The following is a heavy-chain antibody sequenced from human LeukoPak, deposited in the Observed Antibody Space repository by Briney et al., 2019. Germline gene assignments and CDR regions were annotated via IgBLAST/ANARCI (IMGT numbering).Heavy chain of an antibody. J-gene: IGHJ4*02. CDR3: ASHSGSYGKMDY. CDR1: GFTVSSNY. Sequence: PGGSLRLPCAASGFTVSSNYMSWVRQAPGKGLVWVSVIYSGGSTYYADSLKGRFTISRDNSKNTLYLQMNSLRAEDTGVYYCASHSGSYGKMDYWGQGALGTVSS. D-gene: IGHD1-26*01. CDR2: IYSGGST. V-gene: IGHV3-53*01.